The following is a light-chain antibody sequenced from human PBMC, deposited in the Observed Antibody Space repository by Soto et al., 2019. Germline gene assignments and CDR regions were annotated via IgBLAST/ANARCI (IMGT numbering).Light chain of an antibody. CDR3: QQYGSSPNT. Sequence: EIVVTQSPGTLSLSPGERATLSCRASQSVSSSYLAWYQQKPGQAPRLLIYGASSRATGIPDRFSGSGSGTDFTLTISRLEPEDSALYYCQQYGSSPNTFGQGTKLEIK. CDR1: QSVSSSY. CDR2: GAS. J-gene: IGKJ2*01. V-gene: IGKV3-20*01.